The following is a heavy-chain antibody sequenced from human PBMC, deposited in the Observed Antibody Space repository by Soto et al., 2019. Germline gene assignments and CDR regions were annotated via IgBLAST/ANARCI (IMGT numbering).Heavy chain of an antibody. J-gene: IGHJ6*02. CDR2: MNPNSGNT. Sequence: ASVKVSCKASGYTFTSYDINWVRQATGQGLEWMGWMNPNSGNTGYAQKFQGRVTMTRNTSISTAYMELSSLRSEDTAVYYCARAGVKYYDCWSGYYRYYYGMDVWGQGTTVTVSS. CDR3: ARAGVKYYDCWSGYYRYYYGMDV. V-gene: IGHV1-8*01. D-gene: IGHD3-3*01. CDR1: GYTFTSYD.